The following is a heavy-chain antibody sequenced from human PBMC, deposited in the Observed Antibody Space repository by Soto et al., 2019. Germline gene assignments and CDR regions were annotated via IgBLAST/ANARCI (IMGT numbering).Heavy chain of an antibody. CDR3: ARDPDYYDSGGYYFRGAFDI. CDR2: IIPIFGTA. V-gene: IGHV1-69*01. D-gene: IGHD3-22*01. J-gene: IGHJ3*02. CDR1: GGTFSSYA. Sequence: QVQLVQSGAEVPKPGSSVTVSCKASGGTFSSYAISWVRQAPGHGLEWMGGIIPIFGTAHYAQKFQGRVTITADESTSTAYTELSSLRSEDATVYYCARDPDYYDSGGYYFRGAFDIWGQGTMVTVSS.